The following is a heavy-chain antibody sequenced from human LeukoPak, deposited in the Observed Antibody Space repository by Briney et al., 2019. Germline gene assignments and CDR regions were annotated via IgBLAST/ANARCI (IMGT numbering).Heavy chain of an antibody. CDR2: ISYDGSNK. CDR1: GFTFSSYA. Sequence: PGRSLRLSCAASGFTFSSYAMHWVRQAPGKGLEWVAVISYDGSNKYYADSVKGRFTISRDNSKNTLYLQMNSLRAEGTAVYYCARGCGDFTYYFDYWGQGTLVTVSS. J-gene: IGHJ4*02. D-gene: IGHD4-17*01. CDR3: ARGCGDFTYYFDY. V-gene: IGHV3-30*04.